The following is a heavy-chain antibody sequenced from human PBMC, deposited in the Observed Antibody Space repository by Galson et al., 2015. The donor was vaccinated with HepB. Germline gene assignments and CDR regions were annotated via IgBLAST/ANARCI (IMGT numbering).Heavy chain of an antibody. CDR1: GFTFSSYA. CDR2: ISYDGSNK. D-gene: IGHD2-2*01. J-gene: IGHJ3*02. V-gene: IGHV3-30*04. CDR3: ASHSSTSLMGAFDI. Sequence: SLRLSCAASGFTFSSYAMHWVRQAPGKGLEWVAVISYDGSNKYYADSVKGRFTISRDNSKNTLYLQMNSLRAEDTAVYYCASHSSTSLMGAFDIWGQGTMVTVSS.